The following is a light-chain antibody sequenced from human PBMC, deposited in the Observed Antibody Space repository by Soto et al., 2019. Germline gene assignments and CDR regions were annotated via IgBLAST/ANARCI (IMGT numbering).Light chain of an antibody. J-gene: IGKJ5*01. CDR1: QSVGSIY. CDR2: GAS. CDR3: QQYGSSSIT. Sequence: EIVLTQSPGTLSLSPGERATLSCRASQSVGSIYLAWYQQRPGQAPRLLIYGASNRATGIPVRFSGSGSGTDFTLTISGLEPEDFAVYYCQQYGSSSITVGQGTRLESK. V-gene: IGKV3-20*01.